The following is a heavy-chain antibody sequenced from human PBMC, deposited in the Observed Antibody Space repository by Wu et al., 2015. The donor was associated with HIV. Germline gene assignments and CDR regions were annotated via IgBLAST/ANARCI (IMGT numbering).Heavy chain of an antibody. CDR3: TRSTFAGGSDTWYSFDK. V-gene: IGHV1-2*02. CDR1: GFIFKDYY. CDR2: INPNSSDT. Sequence: QVQLLQSGAEVKRPGASVKVSCKASGFIFKDYYIHWLRQAPGQGLEWLGWINPNSSDTDYAQKFQGRVTLTRDTAINTAYMELNSLTSDDTAMYFCTRSTFAGGSDTWYSFDKWGQGTLVSVSS. J-gene: IGHJ4*02. D-gene: IGHD2-15*01.